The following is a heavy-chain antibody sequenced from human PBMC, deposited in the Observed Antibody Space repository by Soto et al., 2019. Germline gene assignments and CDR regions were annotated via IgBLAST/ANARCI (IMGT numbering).Heavy chain of an antibody. Sequence: SETLSLTCTVSGVSVNSGDYYWSWFRQPPGKGLEWIGYFYYSGITNYNPSLKSRVTISADTSKNQFSLKLSSVTAAETPVYYCARFTRGPLQLDYWGQGTLVTVS. CDR1: GVSVNSGDYY. J-gene: IGHJ4*02. CDR2: FYYSGIT. CDR3: ARFTRGPLQLDY. D-gene: IGHD5-12*01. V-gene: IGHV4-61*08.